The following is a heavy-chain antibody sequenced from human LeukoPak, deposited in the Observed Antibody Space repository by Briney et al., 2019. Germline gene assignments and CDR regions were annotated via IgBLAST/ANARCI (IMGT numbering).Heavy chain of an antibody. J-gene: IGHJ6*02. CDR3: AKDKLVYGDYYYYHGMDV. V-gene: IGHV3-23*01. CDR2: ISGSGGST. D-gene: IGHD4-17*01. CDR1: GFTFSSYA. Sequence: PGGSLRLSCAASGFTFSSYAMSWVRQAPGKGLEWVSAISGSGGSTYYADSVKGRFTISRDNSKNTLYLQMNSLRAEDTAVYYCAKDKLVYGDYYYYHGMDVWGQGTTVTVSS.